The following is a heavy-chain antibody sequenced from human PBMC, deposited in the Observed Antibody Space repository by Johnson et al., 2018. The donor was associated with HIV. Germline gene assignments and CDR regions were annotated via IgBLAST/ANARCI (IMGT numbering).Heavy chain of an antibody. CDR1: GFTFSNAW. Sequence: EVQLVESGGGLVKPGGSLRLSCAASGFTFSNAWMSWVRQAPGKGLEWVGRIKSKTEDGTTDYAAPVKGRFTISRDDSKNTLFLQMNSLRAEDTAMYYCARETRDDAFDIWGQGTLVIVSS. CDR2: IKSKTEDGTT. V-gene: IGHV3-15*01. D-gene: IGHD2-2*01. J-gene: IGHJ3*02. CDR3: ARETRDDAFDI.